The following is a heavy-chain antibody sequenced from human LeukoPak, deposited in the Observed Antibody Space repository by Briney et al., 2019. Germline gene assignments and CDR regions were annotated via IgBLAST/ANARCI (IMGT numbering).Heavy chain of an antibody. CDR3: AREWGTAMAESGINYYYYGMDV. CDR1: GFTFSSYW. J-gene: IGHJ6*02. Sequence: GGSLRLSCAASGFTFSSYWMSWVRQAPGKGLEWVANIKQDGSEKYYVDSVKGRFTISRDNAKNSLYLQMNSLRAEDTAVYYCAREWGTAMAESGINYYYYGMDVWGQGTTVTVSS. D-gene: IGHD5-18*01. V-gene: IGHV3-7*01. CDR2: IKQDGSEK.